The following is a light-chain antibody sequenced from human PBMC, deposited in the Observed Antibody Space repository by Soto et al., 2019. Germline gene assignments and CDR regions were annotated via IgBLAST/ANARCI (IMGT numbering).Light chain of an antibody. Sequence: QSALTQPASVSGSPGQSITISCTGTSSDVGGYTYVSWYQQHPGKAPKLIIYEVSNRPSGVSNRFSGSKSGNTASLTISGLQAEDEADYYCSSFTSSTPYVFGTGTKLTVL. CDR3: SSFTSSTPYV. CDR2: EVS. CDR1: SSDVGGYTY. J-gene: IGLJ1*01. V-gene: IGLV2-14*01.